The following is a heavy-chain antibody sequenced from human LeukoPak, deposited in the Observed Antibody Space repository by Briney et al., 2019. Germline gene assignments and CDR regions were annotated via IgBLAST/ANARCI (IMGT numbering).Heavy chain of an antibody. V-gene: IGHV1-46*01. Sequence: ASVKVSCKASGYTFTSYYMHWVRQAPGQGLEWMGIINPSGGSTSYAQKFQGRVTMTRDTSTSTVYMELSSLRSEDTAAYYCAREVSGIFGVVIPYYYYGMDVWGQGTTVTVSS. CDR2: INPSGGST. CDR3: AREVSGIFGVVIPYYYYGMDV. D-gene: IGHD3-3*01. J-gene: IGHJ6*02. CDR1: GYTFTSYY.